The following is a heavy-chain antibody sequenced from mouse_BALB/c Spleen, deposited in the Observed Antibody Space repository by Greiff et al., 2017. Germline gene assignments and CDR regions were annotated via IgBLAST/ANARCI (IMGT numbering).Heavy chain of an antibody. Sequence: EVKLVESGAELVKPGASVKLSCTASGFNIKDTYMHWVKQRPEQGLEWIGRIDPANGNTKYDPKFQGKATITADTSSNTAYLQLSSLTSEDTAVYYCAPDYYGSSPFAYWGQGTLVTVSA. CDR1: GFNIKDTY. D-gene: IGHD1-1*01. CDR3: APDYYGSSPFAY. CDR2: IDPANGNT. J-gene: IGHJ3*01. V-gene: IGHV14-3*02.